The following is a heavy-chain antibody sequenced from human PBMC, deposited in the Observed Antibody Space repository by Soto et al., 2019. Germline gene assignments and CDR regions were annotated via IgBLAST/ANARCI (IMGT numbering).Heavy chain of an antibody. CDR3: ARVRGTTIDY. J-gene: IGHJ4*02. Sequence: ASGKVSCKASGCPFTGTFGISWVRQAPGQGLEWMGWISPSKGNTDYAQKVQGRITMTTDTSTTTAYMELRNLRSDDTAVYYCARVRGTTIDYWGQGTQVTVSS. CDR2: ISPSKGNT. V-gene: IGHV1-18*01. CDR1: GCPFTGTFG.